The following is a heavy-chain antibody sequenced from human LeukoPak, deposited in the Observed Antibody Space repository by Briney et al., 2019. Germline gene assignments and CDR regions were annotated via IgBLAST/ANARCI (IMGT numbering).Heavy chain of an antibody. V-gene: IGHV5-51*01. J-gene: IGHJ5*02. CDR3: ARHATTGFTVNRFDP. CDR1: GYRFTTYW. CDR2: INPGDSDT. Sequence: GESLKISCATSGYRFTTYWIGWVRQMPGKGLEFMGIINPGDSDTRYSPSLQGQVTISADKSFSTAYLQFHSLKASDTAMYYCARHATTGFTVNRFDPWGQGTLVTVFS. D-gene: IGHD1-26*01.